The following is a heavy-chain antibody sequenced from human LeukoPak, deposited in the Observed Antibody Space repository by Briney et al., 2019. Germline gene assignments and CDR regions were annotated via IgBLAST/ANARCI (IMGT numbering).Heavy chain of an antibody. CDR1: GYTFTSYG. CDR3: ARDLSIAAAGRYYYYMDV. D-gene: IGHD6-13*01. Sequence: ASVKVSCKASGYTFTSYGISWVRQAPGQGLEWMGWISAYNGNTNYAQKLQGRVTMTTDTSTSTAYMELRSLRSDDTAVYYCARDLSIAAAGRYYYYMDVWGKGTTVTVSS. V-gene: IGHV1-18*01. J-gene: IGHJ6*03. CDR2: ISAYNGNT.